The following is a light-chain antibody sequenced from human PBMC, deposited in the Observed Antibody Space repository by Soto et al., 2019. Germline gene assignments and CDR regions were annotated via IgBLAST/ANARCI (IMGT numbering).Light chain of an antibody. CDR1: QTVSRN. CDR3: QQYNNWPS. V-gene: IGKV3-15*01. J-gene: IGKJ5*01. CDR2: DIS. Sequence: EVVMTQSPSTLSVSAGERSSLSGRASQTVSRNLAWYQQRPGQAPRLLIYDISNRAAGVPARFSGSGSETEFTLTIRSLQSEDFAVYFCQQYNNWPSFGQGTRLEIK.